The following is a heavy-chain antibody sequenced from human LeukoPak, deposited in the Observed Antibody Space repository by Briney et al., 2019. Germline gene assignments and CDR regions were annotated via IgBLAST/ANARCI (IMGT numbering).Heavy chain of an antibody. V-gene: IGHV1-69*13. Sequence: ASVKVSCKASGGTFSSFAISWVRQAPGQGLEWMGGIIPIFGTPNYAQKFQGRVTITADESTSTAYMELSSLRSEDTAVYYCATSPFSYCSGGSCYQRAYYFDYWGQGTLVTVSS. CDR3: ATSPFSYCSGGSCYQRAYYFDY. D-gene: IGHD2-15*01. CDR2: IIPIFGTP. CDR1: GGTFSSFA. J-gene: IGHJ4*02.